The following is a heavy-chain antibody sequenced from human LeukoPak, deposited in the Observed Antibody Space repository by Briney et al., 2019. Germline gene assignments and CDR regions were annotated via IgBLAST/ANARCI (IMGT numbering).Heavy chain of an antibody. D-gene: IGHD2/OR15-2a*01. CDR3: AELTLS. Sequence: GGSLKLSCAASGFTFSGSAMHWVRQASGKGLEWVGRIRSKANSYATAYAASVKGRFTISRDDSKNTAYLQMNSLKTEDTAVYYRAELTLSWGQGDLVTVSS. CDR1: GFTFSGSA. V-gene: IGHV3-73*01. J-gene: IGHJ4*02. CDR2: IRSKANSYAT.